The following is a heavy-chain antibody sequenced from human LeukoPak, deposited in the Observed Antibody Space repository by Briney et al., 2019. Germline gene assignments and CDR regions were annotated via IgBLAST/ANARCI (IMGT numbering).Heavy chain of an antibody. CDR1: GGSISSGGYY. J-gene: IGHJ4*02. CDR2: IYYSGST. CDR3: ARDSSLSRGAIDY. D-gene: IGHD3-10*01. Sequence: SQTLSLTCTVSGGSISSGGYYWSWIRQHPGKGLEWIGYIYYSGSTYYNPSLKSRVTISVDTSKNQLSLKLSSVTAADTAVYYCARDSSLSRGAIDYGGQGTLVTVSS. V-gene: IGHV4-31*03.